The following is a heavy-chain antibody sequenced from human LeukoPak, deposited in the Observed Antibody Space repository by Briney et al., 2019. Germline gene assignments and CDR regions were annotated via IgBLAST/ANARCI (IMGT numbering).Heavy chain of an antibody. CDR1: GGSISSGSYS. J-gene: IGHJ4*02. CDR2: IYHSGST. D-gene: IGHD3-10*01. CDR3: ARTNYGLGYHFDY. Sequence: SETLSLTCAVSGGSISSGSYSWSWIRQPPGKGLEWIGYIYHSGSTYYNPSLRSRVTMSVDKSRNQFSLKLSSVTAADTAVYYCARTNYGLGYHFDYWGQGTLVTVSS. V-gene: IGHV4-30-2*01.